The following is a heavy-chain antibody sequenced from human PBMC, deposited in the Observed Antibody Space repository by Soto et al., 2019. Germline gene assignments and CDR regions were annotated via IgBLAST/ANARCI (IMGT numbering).Heavy chain of an antibody. CDR3: ARLDLVVSFGMDV. Sequence: VVSLSLSCAASGFTFSSYAMSWVRQAPGKGLEWVSAISGSGGSTYYADSVKGRFTISRDNSKNTLYLQMNSLRAEDTAVYYCARLDLVVSFGMDVWGQGTTVTVSS. V-gene: IGHV3-23*01. D-gene: IGHD2-15*01. J-gene: IGHJ6*02. CDR2: ISGSGGST. CDR1: GFTFSSYA.